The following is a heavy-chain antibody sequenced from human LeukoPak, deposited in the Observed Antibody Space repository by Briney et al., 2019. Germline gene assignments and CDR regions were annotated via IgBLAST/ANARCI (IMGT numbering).Heavy chain of an antibody. J-gene: IGHJ3*02. CDR1: GFTFSSYD. CDR3: ARALFRNDAFDI. Sequence: GGSLRLSCAASGFTFSSYDMHWVRQATGKGLELVSAIGTAGDTYYPGSVKGRFTISRENAKNSLYLQMNSLRAGDTAVYYCARALFRNDAFDIWGQGTMVTVSS. CDR2: IGTAGDT. V-gene: IGHV3-13*01. D-gene: IGHD1-14*01.